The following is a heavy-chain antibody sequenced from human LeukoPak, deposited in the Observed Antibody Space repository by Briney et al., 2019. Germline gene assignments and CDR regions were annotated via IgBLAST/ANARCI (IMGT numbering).Heavy chain of an antibody. Sequence: SLKVSCKAAGGTFSSYAISWVRQAPAQRLEWMGGIVPIFGTANYAQKFQGRVTITAGESTSKAYMELSSLGSEDTAVYYCARGSGRYYDSSGRFDYWGQGTLVTVSS. CDR3: ARGSGRYYDSSGRFDY. CDR2: IVPIFGTA. V-gene: IGHV1-69*13. J-gene: IGHJ4*02. CDR1: GGTFSSYA. D-gene: IGHD3-22*01.